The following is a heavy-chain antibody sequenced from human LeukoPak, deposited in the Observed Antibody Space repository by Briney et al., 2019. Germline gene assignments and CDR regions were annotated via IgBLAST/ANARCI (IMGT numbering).Heavy chain of an antibody. V-gene: IGHV4-59*12. CDR2: IYYTGST. CDR1: GGSIRSYY. D-gene: IGHD3-3*01. J-gene: IGHJ4*02. Sequence: SATLSLTCSVSGGSIRSYYWSWIRQPPGKRLEWIGYIYYTGSTNYNPSLKSRVTVSIDTSKNQFSLKLSSVTAADTAVYYCARAPGGDFWSGYYLDYWGQGTLVTVSS. CDR3: ARAPGGDFWSGYYLDY.